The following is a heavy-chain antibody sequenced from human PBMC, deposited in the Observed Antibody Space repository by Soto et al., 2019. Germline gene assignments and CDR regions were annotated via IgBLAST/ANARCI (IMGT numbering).Heavy chain of an antibody. D-gene: IGHD4-17*01. V-gene: IGHV3-21*01. Sequence: EVQLVESGGGLVKPGGSLRLSCAASGFTFSSYTMNWVRQAPGKGLEWVSSIGSRSSYIYYADSVKGRFTISRDNAESSLYLQMNSLRDDDTALYYCARDRNGDYVFDSWGQGTLVTVSS. CDR1: GFTFSSYT. CDR3: ARDRNGDYVFDS. CDR2: IGSRSSYI. J-gene: IGHJ4*02.